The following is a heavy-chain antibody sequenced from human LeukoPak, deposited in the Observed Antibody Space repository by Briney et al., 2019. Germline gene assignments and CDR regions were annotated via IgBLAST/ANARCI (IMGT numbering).Heavy chain of an antibody. CDR2: FYYTGTT. D-gene: IGHD1-1*01. CDR3: AGMKATGTSRGYIDV. Sequence: SETLSLICSVSGGSINTASYYWGWIRQPPGKGLELIGNFYYTGTTFYNSSLQSRVTISVDTSKNQFSLRLTSVTATDTSVYYCAGMKATGTSRGYIDVWGKGTTVTVSS. CDR1: GGSINTASYY. J-gene: IGHJ6*03. V-gene: IGHV4-39*01.